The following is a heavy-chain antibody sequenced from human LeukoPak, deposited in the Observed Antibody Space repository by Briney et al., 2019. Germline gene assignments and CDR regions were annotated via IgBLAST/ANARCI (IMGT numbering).Heavy chain of an antibody. Sequence: PGGSLRLSCAGSGFIFNNYAMHWVRQPPGKGLEWVSRISPTGSTTSYADSVKGRFTVSRDNAKNTLYLQVNNLRAEDTAVYYCARGPNSNWSGLDFWGQGTLLTVSS. J-gene: IGHJ4*02. D-gene: IGHD6-6*01. V-gene: IGHV3-74*01. CDR2: ISPTGSTT. CDR1: GFIFNNYA. CDR3: ARGPNSNWSGLDF.